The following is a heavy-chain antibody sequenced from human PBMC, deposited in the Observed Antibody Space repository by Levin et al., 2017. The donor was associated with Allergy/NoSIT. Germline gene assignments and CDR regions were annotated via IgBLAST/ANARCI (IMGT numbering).Heavy chain of an antibody. CDR1: GYTLTDLS. D-gene: IGHD3-9*01. CDR3: ATIRPEKRYFDWFCCSYHFDP. J-gene: IGHJ5*02. Sequence: ASVKVSCKVSGYTLTDLSIHWVRQAPGKGLEWMGGFDPEHGETIYAQKFQGRVTMTEDTSTDTAYMELSSLKSEDTAVYYCATIRPEKRYFDWFCCSYHFDPWGQGTLVTVSS. CDR2: FDPEHGET. V-gene: IGHV1-24*01.